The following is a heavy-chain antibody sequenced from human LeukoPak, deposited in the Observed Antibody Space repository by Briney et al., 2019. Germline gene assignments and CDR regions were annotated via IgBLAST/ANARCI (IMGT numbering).Heavy chain of an antibody. Sequence: VASVKVSCKASGYSFTNYGIIWVRQAPGQGLEYMGWSSAYNGNTNYAQKFQGRVTMTTETSTNTAYMELRSLRSDDTAVYYCAGDGQQWLPTNWCDPWGQGTLVTVSS. CDR1: GYSFTNYG. CDR3: AGDGQQWLPTNWCDP. D-gene: IGHD6-19*01. CDR2: SSAYNGNT. J-gene: IGHJ5*02. V-gene: IGHV1-18*01.